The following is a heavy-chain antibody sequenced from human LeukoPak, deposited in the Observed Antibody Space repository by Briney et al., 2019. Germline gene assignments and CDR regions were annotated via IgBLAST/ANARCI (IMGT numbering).Heavy chain of an antibody. J-gene: IGHJ4*02. CDR2: INPSGGST. CDR3: ARGLMITFGGVIVPPAY. CDR1: GYTFTSYY. D-gene: IGHD3-16*02. Sequence: ASVKVSCKASGYTFTSYYMHWVRQAPGQGLEWMGIINPSGGSTSYAQKFQGRVTMTGDTSTSTVYMELSSLRSEDTAVYYCARGLMITFGGVIVPPAYWGQGTLVTVSS. V-gene: IGHV1-46*01.